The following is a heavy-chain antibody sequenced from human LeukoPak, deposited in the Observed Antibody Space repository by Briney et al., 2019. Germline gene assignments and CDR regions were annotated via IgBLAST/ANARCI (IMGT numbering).Heavy chain of an antibody. V-gene: IGHV5-51*01. J-gene: IGHJ4*02. D-gene: IGHD3-22*01. CDR1: GYSFTSYW. CDR3: ALPTGGYYDSSGYYTDY. CDR2: IYPGDSDT. Sequence: RRGESLKISCKGSGYSFTSYWIGWVRQMPGKGLEWMGIIYPGDSDTRYSPSFQGQVTISADKSISTAYLQWSSLKASDTAMYYCALPTGGYYDSSGYYTDYWGQGTLVTVSS.